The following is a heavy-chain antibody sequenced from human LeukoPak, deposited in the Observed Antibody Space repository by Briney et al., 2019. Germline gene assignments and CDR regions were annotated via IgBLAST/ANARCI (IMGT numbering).Heavy chain of an antibody. CDR2: IYYSGST. CDR3: ARWGCSGGSCCSDY. CDR1: GGSISSSSYY. D-gene: IGHD2-15*01. J-gene: IGHJ4*02. V-gene: IGHV4-39*01. Sequence: PSETLSLTCTVSGGSISSSSYYWGWIRQPPGKGLEWIGSIYYSGSTYYNPSLKSRVTISVDTSKNQFSLKLSSVTAADTAVYYCARWGCSGGSCCSDYWGQGTLVTVSS.